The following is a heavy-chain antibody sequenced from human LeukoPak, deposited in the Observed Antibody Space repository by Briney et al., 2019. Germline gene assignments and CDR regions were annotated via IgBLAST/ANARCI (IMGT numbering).Heavy chain of an antibody. J-gene: IGHJ4*02. CDR3: AVWYKGGYYFDY. D-gene: IGHD1-1*01. V-gene: IGHV1-69*13. Sequence: SVKVSCKASGGTFSSYAISWVRQAPGQGLEWMGGIIPIFGTANYAQKFQGRVTITADESTSTAYMELRSLRSDDTAVYYCAVWYKGGYYFDYWGQGTLVTVSS. CDR1: GGTFSSYA. CDR2: IIPIFGTA.